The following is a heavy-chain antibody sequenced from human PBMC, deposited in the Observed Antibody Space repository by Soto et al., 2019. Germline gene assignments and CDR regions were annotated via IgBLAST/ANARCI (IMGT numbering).Heavy chain of an antibody. J-gene: IGHJ6*02. V-gene: IGHV4-34*01. CDR3: ARGPQGYSYGYSYYGMDV. CDR1: CGSFSGYS. CDR2: INHSGST. D-gene: IGHD5-18*01. Sequence: SDNLSLTCAVYCGSFSGYSWRWISQPLRKGLEWIGEINHSGSTNYNPSLKSRVTISVDTSKNQFSLKLSSVTAADTAVYYCARGPQGYSYGYSYYGMDVWGQGTTVTVS.